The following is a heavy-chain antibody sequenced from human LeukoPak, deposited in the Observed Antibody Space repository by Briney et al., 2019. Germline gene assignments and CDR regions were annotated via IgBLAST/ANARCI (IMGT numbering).Heavy chain of an antibody. D-gene: IGHD2-8*02. CDR3: ALDCCTGSRFDH. V-gene: IGHV3-53*01. CDR2: IYSGGST. CDR1: GFTVSSNY. Sequence: PGGSLRLSCAVSGFTVSSNYMGWVRQAPGKGLEWVSAIYSGGSTYYADSVKGRFTISRDNSKSTLYLQMNSLTAEDMAVYYCALDCCTGSRFDHWGQGTLVTVSS. J-gene: IGHJ4*02.